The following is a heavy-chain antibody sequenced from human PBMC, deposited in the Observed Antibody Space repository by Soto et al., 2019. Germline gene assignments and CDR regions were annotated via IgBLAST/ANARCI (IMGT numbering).Heavy chain of an antibody. Sequence: GGSLRLSCAASGFTFSSYAMSWVRQAPGKGLEWVSAISGSGGSTYYADSVKGRFTISRDNSKNTLYLQMNSLRAEDTAVYYCAIDRLSSTSLYYFDYWGQGTLVTVSS. CDR2: ISGSGGST. CDR3: AIDRLSSTSLYYFDY. J-gene: IGHJ4*02. D-gene: IGHD2-2*01. V-gene: IGHV3-23*01. CDR1: GFTFSSYA.